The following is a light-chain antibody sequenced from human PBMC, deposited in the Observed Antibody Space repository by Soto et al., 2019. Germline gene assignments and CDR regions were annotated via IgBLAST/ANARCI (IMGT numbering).Light chain of an antibody. V-gene: IGKV3-20*01. CDR3: QQYGSSLYT. Sequence: EIVLTQSPGTLSLSPGERATLSCRASQSVSSSYLAWYQQKPGQAPRLLIYGASSRATGIPDRFSGSGSGKEFTLTISRLEPEDFAVYYCQQYGSSLYTFGQGTKLEIK. CDR2: GAS. J-gene: IGKJ2*01. CDR1: QSVSSSY.